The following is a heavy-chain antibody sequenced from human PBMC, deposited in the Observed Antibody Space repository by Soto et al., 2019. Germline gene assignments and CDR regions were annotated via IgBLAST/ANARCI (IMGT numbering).Heavy chain of an antibody. Sequence: QVQLVESGGGVVQPGRSLRLSCAASGFTFSSYGMHWVRQAPGKGLEWVAVISYDGSNKYYADSVKGRFTISRDNSKNTLYLQMNSLRAEDTAVYYCAKASVDQVLLGGYYYYYMDVWGKGTTVTVSS. V-gene: IGHV3-30*18. D-gene: IGHD2-15*01. CDR3: AKASVDQVLLGGYYYYYMDV. J-gene: IGHJ6*03. CDR2: ISYDGSNK. CDR1: GFTFSSYG.